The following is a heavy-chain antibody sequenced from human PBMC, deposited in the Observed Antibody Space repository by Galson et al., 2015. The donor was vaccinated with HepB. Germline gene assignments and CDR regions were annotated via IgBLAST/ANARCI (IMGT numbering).Heavy chain of an antibody. CDR2: IIPIFGTA. Sequence: SVKVSCKASGGTFSSYAISWVRQAPGQGLEWMGGIIPIFGTANYAQKFQGRVTITADESTSTAYMELSSLRSEDTAVYYCARALTYYYDSSGYVYDAFDIWGQGTMVTVSS. D-gene: IGHD3-22*01. CDR1: GGTFSSYA. J-gene: IGHJ3*02. CDR3: ARALTYYYDSSGYVYDAFDI. V-gene: IGHV1-69*13.